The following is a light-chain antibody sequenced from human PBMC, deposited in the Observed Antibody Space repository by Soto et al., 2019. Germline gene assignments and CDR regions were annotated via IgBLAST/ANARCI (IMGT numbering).Light chain of an antibody. CDR1: QSIGKW. J-gene: IGKJ3*01. CDR3: QTYNIYPFT. Sequence: DIQMTQSPSTLSASVGDRVAITCRASQSIGKWLAWYEHKPGKVPKLLIHEASDLQKGVPSRFSGSGSGTEFILTISSLQPDDFATYYCQTYNIYPFTFGPGTKVDVK. V-gene: IGKV1-5*03. CDR2: EAS.